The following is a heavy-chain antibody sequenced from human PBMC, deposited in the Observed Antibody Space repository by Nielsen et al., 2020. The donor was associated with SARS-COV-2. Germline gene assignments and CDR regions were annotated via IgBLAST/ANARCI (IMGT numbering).Heavy chain of an antibody. V-gene: IGHV3-48*04. CDR2: ITGNSNTI. J-gene: IGHJ5*02. Sequence: GESLKISCAASGLTFSRYSMNWVRQAPGKGLEWVSYITGNSNTIYYADSVKGRFTISRDNAKNTLYLQMNSLRVEDKAVHYCARDVAVADFGFDPWGQGTLVTVSS. CDR1: GLTFSRYS. CDR3: ARDVAVADFGFDP. D-gene: IGHD6-19*01.